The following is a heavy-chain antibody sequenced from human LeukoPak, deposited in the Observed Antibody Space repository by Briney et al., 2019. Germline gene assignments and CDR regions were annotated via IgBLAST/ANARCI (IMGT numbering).Heavy chain of an antibody. CDR2: IYYSGST. D-gene: IGHD3-22*01. CDR1: GGSISSYY. J-gene: IGHJ4*02. Sequence: SETLSPTCTVSGGSISSYYWSWIRQPPGKGLEWIGYIYYSGSTNYNPSLKSRVTISVDTSKNQFSLKLSSVTAADTAVYYCARDDSSGYYVYWGQGTLVTVSS. CDR3: ARDDSSGYYVY. V-gene: IGHV4-59*01.